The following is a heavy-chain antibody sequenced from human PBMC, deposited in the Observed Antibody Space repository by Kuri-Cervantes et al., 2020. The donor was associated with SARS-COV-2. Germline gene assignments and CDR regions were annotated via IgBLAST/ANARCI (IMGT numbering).Heavy chain of an antibody. CDR2: INHVGST. D-gene: IGHD2-8*01. CDR3: ARGRHTNTGRPGYFDS. V-gene: IGHV4-34*01. CDR1: GESFSGHY. Sequence: ESLKISCAVYGESFSGHYWSWIRQPPGKGLEWIGEINHVGSTKYNPSLKSRVIASVDTSKNQFSLNLTSVTAADTAVYYCARGRHTNTGRPGYFDSWGQGTQVTVS. J-gene: IGHJ4*02.